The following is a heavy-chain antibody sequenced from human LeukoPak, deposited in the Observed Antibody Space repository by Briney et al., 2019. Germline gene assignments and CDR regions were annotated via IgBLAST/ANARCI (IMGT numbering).Heavy chain of an antibody. CDR2: IYTSGST. Sequence: SETLSLTCTVSGGSISSGSYYWSWIRQPAGKGLEWIGRIYTSGSTNYNPSLKSRVTISVDTSKNQFSLKLSSVTAADTAVYYCARSYYYESSGYFDYWGQGTLVTVSS. D-gene: IGHD3-22*01. CDR1: GGSISSGSYY. CDR3: ARSYYYESSGYFDY. V-gene: IGHV4-61*02. J-gene: IGHJ4*02.